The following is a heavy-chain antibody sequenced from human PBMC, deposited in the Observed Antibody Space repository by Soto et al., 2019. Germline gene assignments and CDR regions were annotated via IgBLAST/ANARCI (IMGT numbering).Heavy chain of an antibody. CDR1: GYTFTTYG. J-gene: IGHJ4*01. V-gene: IGHV1-18*04. CDR3: ARVVKAGDYGDYGRYYFDY. Sequence: ASVKVSCKASGYTFTTYGITWVRQAPGQGLEWMGWISAYSGNTNYAQKLQGRLTVTTDTSTNTAYMDLRSLRSDDTAVYYCARVVKAGDYGDYGRYYFDYWGQGTLVT. CDR2: ISAYSGNT. D-gene: IGHD4-17*01.